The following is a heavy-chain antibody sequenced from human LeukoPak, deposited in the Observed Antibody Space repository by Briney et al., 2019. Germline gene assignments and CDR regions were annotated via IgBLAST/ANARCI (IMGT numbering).Heavy chain of an antibody. CDR1: GFTFSSYA. Sequence: GGSLRLSCAASGFTFSSYAMSWVRQAPGKELEWVSAISGSGGSTYYADSVKGRFTISRDNSKNTLYLQMNSLRAEDTAVYYCVYYYDSSGFKTHDAFDIWGQGTMVTVSS. CDR2: ISGSGGST. V-gene: IGHV3-23*01. CDR3: VYYYDSSGFKTHDAFDI. D-gene: IGHD3-22*01. J-gene: IGHJ3*02.